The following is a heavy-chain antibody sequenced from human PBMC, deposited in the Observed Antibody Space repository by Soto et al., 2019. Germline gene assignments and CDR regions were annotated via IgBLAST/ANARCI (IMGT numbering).Heavy chain of an antibody. D-gene: IGHD3-16*02. J-gene: IGHJ5*02. Sequence: QVQLQQWGAGLLKPSETLSLTCAVYGGSFSGYYWSWIRQPPGKGLEWIGEINHSGSTNYNPSLKRRVTISVXXSXNXXSLKLSSVTAADTAVYYCARGRGVWGSYHYNWFDPWGQGTLVTVSS. CDR3: ARGRGVWGSYHYNWFDP. CDR2: INHSGST. V-gene: IGHV4-34*02. CDR1: GGSFSGYY.